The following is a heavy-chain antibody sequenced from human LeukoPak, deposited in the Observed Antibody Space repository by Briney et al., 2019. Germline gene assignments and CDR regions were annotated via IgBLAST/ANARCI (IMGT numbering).Heavy chain of an antibody. V-gene: IGHV3-21*01. J-gene: IGHJ4*02. CDR2: ISSSSSYI. Sequence: GGSLRLSCAASGFTFSSYSMNWVRQAPGKGLEWVSSISSSSSYIYYADSVKGRFTISRDNAKNSLYLLMNSLRAEDTAVYYCARGGLHYDILTGYYNWGQGTLVTVSS. CDR3: ARGGLHYDILTGYYN. D-gene: IGHD3-9*01. CDR1: GFTFSSYS.